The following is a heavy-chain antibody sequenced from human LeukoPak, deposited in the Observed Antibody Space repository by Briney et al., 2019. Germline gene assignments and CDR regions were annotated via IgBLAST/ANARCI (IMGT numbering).Heavy chain of an antibody. CDR1: GFTFDDYA. Sequence: GGSLRLSCAASGFTFDDYAMHWVRQAPGKGLEWVSLISGDGGSTYYADSVKGRFTISRDNSKNSLYLQVNSLRTEDTALYYCAKGPGDSSGYYLFDYWGQGTLVTVSS. V-gene: IGHV3-43*02. J-gene: IGHJ4*02. D-gene: IGHD3-22*01. CDR3: AKGPGDSSGYYLFDY. CDR2: ISGDGGST.